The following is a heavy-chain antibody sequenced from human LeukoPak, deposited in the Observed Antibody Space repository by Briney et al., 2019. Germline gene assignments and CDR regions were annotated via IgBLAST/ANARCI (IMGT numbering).Heavy chain of an antibody. CDR3: GSLVYGSNDAFDI. V-gene: IGHV1-69*04. CDR1: GGTFSSYA. D-gene: IGHD3-10*01. Sequence: GASVNVSCKASGGTFSSYAISWVRQAPGQGGEWMGRIFPILGIPNYAQKFQGRVTITAAKSTSTAYLELSSLRSENTDVYYCGSLVYGSNDAFDIWGQGTMVTVSS. CDR2: IFPILGIP. J-gene: IGHJ3*02.